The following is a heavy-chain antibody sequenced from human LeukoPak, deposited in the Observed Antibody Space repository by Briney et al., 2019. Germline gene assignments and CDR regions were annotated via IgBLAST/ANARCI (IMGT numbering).Heavy chain of an antibody. CDR3: ARGRPIAGGRLFDH. D-gene: IGHD2-15*01. V-gene: IGHV1-8*01. CDR2: MNPNSGNT. CDR1: GYTFSNYD. J-gene: IGHJ4*02. Sequence: ASVKVSCKPSGYTFSNYDINWVRQAAGQGLEWVGWMNPNSGNTGFAQEFQGRVTLTRDTSITTAYMEIGSLKFEDTAMYYCARGRPIAGGRLFDHWGQGTLVTVSS.